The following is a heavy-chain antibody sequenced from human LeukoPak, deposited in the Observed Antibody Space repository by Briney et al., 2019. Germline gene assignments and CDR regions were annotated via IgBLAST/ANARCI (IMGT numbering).Heavy chain of an antibody. CDR1: GFTFSSYT. V-gene: IGHV3-30*02. D-gene: IGHD4-17*01. J-gene: IGHJ6*03. CDR2: IRYDGSNK. Sequence: GGSLRLSCAASGFTFSSYTMHWVRQAPRKGLEWVAFIRYDGSNKYCADSVKGRFTVSRDNYKSTLYLQMNSLRAEDTAVYYCAKDKTDFGDYSYTDVWGKGTTVTVSS. CDR3: AKDKTDFGDYSYTDV.